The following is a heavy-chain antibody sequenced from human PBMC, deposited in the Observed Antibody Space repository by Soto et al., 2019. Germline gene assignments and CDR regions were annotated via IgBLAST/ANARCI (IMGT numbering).Heavy chain of an antibody. CDR1: GYSFTIYW. D-gene: IGHD2-15*01. V-gene: IGHV5-51*01. J-gene: IGHJ5*02. CDR2: IYPGDSDT. CDR3: ARYCSGGSCYRTLGFDP. Sequence: GESLKMSCDGSGYSFTIYWIGLVLQMPGKGLEWMGIIYPGDSDTRYSPSFQGQVTISADKSISTAYLQWSSLKASDTAMYYCARYCSGGSCYRTLGFDPWGQGTLVTVSS.